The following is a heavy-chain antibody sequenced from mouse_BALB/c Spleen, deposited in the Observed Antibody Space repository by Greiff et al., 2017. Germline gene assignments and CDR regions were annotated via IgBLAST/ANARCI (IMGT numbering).Heavy chain of an antibody. Sequence: DVMLVESGGGLVQPGGSRKLSCAASGFTFSSFGMHWVRQAPEKGLEWVAYISSGSSTIYYADTVKGRFTISRDNPKNTLFLQMTSLRSEDTAMYYCARSVGGMDYWGQGTSVTVSS. J-gene: IGHJ4*01. V-gene: IGHV5-17*02. CDR1: GFTFSSFG. CDR3: ARSVGGMDY. CDR2: ISSGSSTI.